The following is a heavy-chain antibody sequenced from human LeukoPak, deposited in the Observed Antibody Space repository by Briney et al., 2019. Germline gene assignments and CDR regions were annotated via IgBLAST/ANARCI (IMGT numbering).Heavy chain of an antibody. V-gene: IGHV3-48*01. J-gene: IGHJ4*02. D-gene: IGHD3-22*01. CDR3: ARDKGDYDTSGSLFVF. Sequence: GGSLRLSCAASGFTFSSYSMNWVRQAPGKGLEWVSYISSSSNTIYYADSVKGRFTISRDNAKNSLYLQMNSLRAEETAVYYCARDKGDYDTSGSLFVFGGQGTLVTVSS. CDR2: ISSSSNTI. CDR1: GFTFSSYS.